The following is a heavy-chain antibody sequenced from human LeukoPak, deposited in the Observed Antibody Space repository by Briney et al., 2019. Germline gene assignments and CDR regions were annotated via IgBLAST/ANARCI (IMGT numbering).Heavy chain of an antibody. CDR3: ARHAPLLYYYGSGSYSGLDP. D-gene: IGHD3-10*01. CDR2: IYYSGST. V-gene: IGHV4-59*08. J-gene: IGHJ5*02. Sequence: SESLSLTCTVSGGSISSYYWSWIRQPPGKGLEWIGYIYYSGSTNYNPSLKSRVTISVDTSKNQFSLKLSSVTAADTAVYYCARHAPLLYYYGSGSYSGLDPWGQGTLVTVSS. CDR1: GGSISSYY.